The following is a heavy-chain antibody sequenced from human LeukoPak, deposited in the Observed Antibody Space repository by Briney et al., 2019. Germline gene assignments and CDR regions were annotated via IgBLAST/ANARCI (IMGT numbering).Heavy chain of an antibody. Sequence: QPGGSLRLSCAASGFTFSSYGMHWVRQAPGKGLEWVAVIWYDGSNKYYADSVKGRFTISRDNSKNTLYLQMNSLRAEDTAVYYCAKGRDGYNYGALDYWGQGTLVTVSS. CDR2: IWYDGSNK. CDR3: AKGRDGYNYGALDY. J-gene: IGHJ4*02. D-gene: IGHD5-24*01. V-gene: IGHV3-33*06. CDR1: GFTFSSYG.